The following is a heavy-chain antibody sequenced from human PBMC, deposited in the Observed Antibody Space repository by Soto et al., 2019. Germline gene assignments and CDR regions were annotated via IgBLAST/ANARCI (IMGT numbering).Heavy chain of an antibody. D-gene: IGHD3-22*01. Sequence: KASETLSLTCTVSGGSISSYYWSWIRQPPGKGLEWIGYIYYSGSTNYNPSLKSRVTISVDTSKNQFSLKLSSVTAADTAVYYCARAPYYYDSSGYYFDYWGQGTLVTVSS. J-gene: IGHJ4*02. V-gene: IGHV4-59*01. CDR3: ARAPYYYDSSGYYFDY. CDR1: GGSISSYY. CDR2: IYYSGST.